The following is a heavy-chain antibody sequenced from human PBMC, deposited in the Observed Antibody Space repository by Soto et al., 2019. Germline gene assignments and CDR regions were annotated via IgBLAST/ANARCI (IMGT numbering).Heavy chain of an antibody. CDR2: INAGNGNT. CDR1: GYTFTSYA. Sequence: ASVKVSCKASGYTFTSYAMHWVRQAPGQRLEWMGWINAGNGNTKYSQKFQGRVTITRDTSASTAYMELSSLRSEDTAMYYCARASWKFVDPYYLDYWGQGTQVTVSS. J-gene: IGHJ4*02. CDR3: ARASWKFVDPYYLDY. V-gene: IGHV1-3*01. D-gene: IGHD2-21*01.